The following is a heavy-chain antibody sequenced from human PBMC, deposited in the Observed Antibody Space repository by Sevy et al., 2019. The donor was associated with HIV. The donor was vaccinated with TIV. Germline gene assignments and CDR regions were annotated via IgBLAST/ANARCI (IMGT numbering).Heavy chain of an antibody. J-gene: IGHJ4*02. CDR1: GFTFSNAW. CDR3: TTDHRRDGIVVVPFEY. CDR2: IRSKAGGGTT. Sequence: GGSLRLSCAASGFTFSNAWMSWVRQSPGKGLEWVGRIRSKAGGGTTDYATNVKGKFNISGDDSRDILYLQLNSLETEDTAVYYCTTDHRRDGIVVVPFEYWGQGTLVTVSS. V-gene: IGHV3-15*01. D-gene: IGHD2-15*01.